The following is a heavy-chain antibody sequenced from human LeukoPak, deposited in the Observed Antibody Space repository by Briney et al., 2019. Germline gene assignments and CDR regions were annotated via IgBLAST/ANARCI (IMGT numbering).Heavy chain of an antibody. CDR3: ARRAGAYSHPYDY. Sequence: SETLFLTCTVSGGSISSYYWSWIRQPPGKGLEWIGYIYYSGSTNYNPSLKSRVTISVDTSKNQFSLKLSSVTAADTAVYYCARRAGAYSHPYDYWGQGTLVTVSS. J-gene: IGHJ4*02. CDR2: IYYSGST. V-gene: IGHV4-59*01. D-gene: IGHD4/OR15-4a*01. CDR1: GGSISSYY.